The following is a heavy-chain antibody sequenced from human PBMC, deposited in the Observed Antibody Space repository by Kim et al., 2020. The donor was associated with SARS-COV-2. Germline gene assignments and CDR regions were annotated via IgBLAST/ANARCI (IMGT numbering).Heavy chain of an antibody. D-gene: IGHD4-17*01. J-gene: IGHJ3*02. CDR1: GGSISSYY. V-gene: IGHV4-59*01. CDR2: IYYSGST. CDR3: ARFTVTTYLFDDAFDI. Sequence: SETLSLTCTVSGGSISSYYWSWIRQPPGKGLEWIGYIYYSGSTNYNPSLKSRVTISVDTSKNQFSLKLSSVTAADTAVYYCARFTVTTYLFDDAFDIWGQGTMVTVSS.